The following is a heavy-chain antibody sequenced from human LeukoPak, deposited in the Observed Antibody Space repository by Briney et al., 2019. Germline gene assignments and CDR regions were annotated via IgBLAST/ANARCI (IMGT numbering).Heavy chain of an antibody. CDR1: GGSISSGGYY. CDR3: ARGRSDRSFDY. J-gene: IGHJ4*02. Sequence: SEPLSLTCTVSGGSISSGGYYWSWIRQHPGKGLEWIGYIYYSGSTYYNPSLKSRVTISVDTSKNQFSLKLSSVTAADTAIYYCARGRSDRSFDYWGQGNPVTLYS. V-gene: IGHV4-31*03. CDR2: IYYSGST.